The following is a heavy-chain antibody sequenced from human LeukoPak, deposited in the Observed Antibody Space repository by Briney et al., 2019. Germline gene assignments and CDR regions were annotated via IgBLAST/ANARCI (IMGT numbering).Heavy chain of an antibody. Sequence: GGSMIFCSASSEGITSNYCMHLVRIAGRKVLGWVSRIKTDGSSTTYADSVKDRFTISRDNAKSTLYLQMNSLRAEDTAVYYCARGGPNVYENWFDLWGQGTLVTVSS. D-gene: IGHD5/OR15-5a*01. V-gene: IGHV3-74*01. CDR2: IKTDGSST. CDR1: EGITSNYC. J-gene: IGHJ5*02. CDR3: ARGGPNVYENWFDL.